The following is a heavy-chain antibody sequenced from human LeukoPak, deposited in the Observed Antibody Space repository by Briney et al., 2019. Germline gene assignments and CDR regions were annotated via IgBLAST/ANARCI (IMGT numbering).Heavy chain of an antibody. CDR1: GFTFSDYY. CDR2: ISSSGSTI. CDR3: ARWGPGSDIVGALGDY. V-gene: IGHV3-11*01. J-gene: IGHJ4*02. D-gene: IGHD1-26*01. Sequence: GGSLRLSCAAPGFTFSDYYMSWIRQAPGKGLEWVSYISSSGSTIYYADSVKGRFTISRDNAKNSLYLQMNSLRAEDTAVYYCARWGPGSDIVGALGDYWGQGTQVTVSS.